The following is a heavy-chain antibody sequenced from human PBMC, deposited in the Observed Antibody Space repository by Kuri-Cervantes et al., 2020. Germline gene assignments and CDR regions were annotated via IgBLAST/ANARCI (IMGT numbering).Heavy chain of an antibody. CDR3: AKDRVYYYDSSDLYGMDV. Sequence: SLKISCAASGFTFDDYAMHWVRQAPGKGLEWVSGISWNSGSIGYADSVKGRFTISRDNSKNTLYLQMNSLRAEDTAVYYCAKDRVYYYDSSDLYGMDVWGQGTTVTVSS. D-gene: IGHD3-22*01. V-gene: IGHV3-9*01. CDR1: GFTFDDYA. CDR2: ISWNSGSI. J-gene: IGHJ6*02.